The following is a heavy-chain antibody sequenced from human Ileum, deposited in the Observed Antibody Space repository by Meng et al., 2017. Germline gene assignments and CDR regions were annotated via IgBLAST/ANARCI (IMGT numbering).Heavy chain of an antibody. Sequence: EVQLVESGGGLVHPGGSLILSCAASGVTVNINYMTWVRQAPGKGLEWVSVIDSDANTYYADSVKGRFTISRHHSENTLYLQMNSLRPEDTAVYYCASRPGAEAGPFDYWGQGTLVTVSS. CDR1: GVTVNINY. CDR2: IDSDANT. V-gene: IGHV3-53*04. D-gene: IGHD1-14*01. CDR3: ASRPGAEAGPFDY. J-gene: IGHJ4*02.